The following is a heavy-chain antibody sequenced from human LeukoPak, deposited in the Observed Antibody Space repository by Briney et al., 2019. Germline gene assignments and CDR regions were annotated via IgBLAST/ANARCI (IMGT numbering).Heavy chain of an antibody. CDR3: ARERYTSSWGSFED. V-gene: IGHV3-9*01. CDR2: IRSNSESI. D-gene: IGHD6-13*01. Sequence: GGSLRLSCAASGFTFDDFAMHWVRQAPGKGLEWVSGIRSNSESIGYADSVKGRFTISRDNARNSLYQQMNSLRVGDTAFYYCARERYTSSWGSFEDWGQGTLVTVSS. J-gene: IGHJ4*02. CDR1: GFTFDDFA.